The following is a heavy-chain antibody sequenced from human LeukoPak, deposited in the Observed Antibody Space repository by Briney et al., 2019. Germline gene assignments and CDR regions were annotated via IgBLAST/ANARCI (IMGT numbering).Heavy chain of an antibody. Sequence: AGGSLRLSWTASGVTFNSCAMSWLREAPGMGLHSVSDFCGSGGRTCSADSVKGRFTISRDNSKNTLYLKMNSLSAEHTAVYYCAKHWELDKVWGYWGRGSLVSVSS. D-gene: IGHD3-16*01. CDR1: GVTFNSCA. J-gene: IGHJ4*02. CDR3: AKHWELDKVWGY. V-gene: IGHV3-23*01. CDR2: FCGSGGRT.